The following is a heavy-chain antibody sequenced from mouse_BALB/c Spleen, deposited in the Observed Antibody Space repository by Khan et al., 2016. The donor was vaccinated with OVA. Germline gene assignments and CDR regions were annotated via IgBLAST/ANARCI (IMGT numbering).Heavy chain of an antibody. CDR2: ISGDSNTI. CDR3: ATSYFYGYYFDY. D-gene: IGHD1-1*01. Sequence: EVELVESGGGLVQPGGSRKLSCAASGFTFNSYGMHWDRQAPEKGLEWVAYISGDSNTIYYTDTVKGRFTISRDNPKNTLFLQMTSLMSEDTAMYYCATSYFYGYYFDYWGPGTTLTVS. J-gene: IGHJ2*01. CDR1: GFTFNSYG. V-gene: IGHV5-17*02.